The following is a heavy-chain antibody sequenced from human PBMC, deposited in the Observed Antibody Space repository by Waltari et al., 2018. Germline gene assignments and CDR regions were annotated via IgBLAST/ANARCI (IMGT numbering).Heavy chain of an antibody. V-gene: IGHV3-53*01. Sequence: EVQLVESGGGLIQPGGSLRLSCAVSGFTVSNNYMSWVRQAPGKGLEWCQVIYSGGSTYYADSVKGRFTISRDSSENTVYLQMSSLRAEDTALYYCARLDFWTGSYYWGQGTLVTVSS. CDR2: IYSGGST. CDR1: GFTVSNNY. CDR3: ARLDFWTGSYY. J-gene: IGHJ4*02. D-gene: IGHD3-3*01.